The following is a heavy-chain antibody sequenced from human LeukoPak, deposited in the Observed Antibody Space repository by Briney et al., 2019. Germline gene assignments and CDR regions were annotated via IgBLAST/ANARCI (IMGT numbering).Heavy chain of an antibody. CDR3: ARGSGIAAAGLNWFDP. CDR2: ISESGGST. D-gene: IGHD6-13*01. CDR1: GFTFSSYA. Sequence: PGGSLRLSCAASGFTFSSYAMSWVRQAPGKGLEWVSSISESGGSTYYADSVKGRFTISRDNAKNSLYLQMNSLRAEDTAVYYCARGSGIAAAGLNWFDPWGQGTLVTVSS. V-gene: IGHV3-23*01. J-gene: IGHJ5*02.